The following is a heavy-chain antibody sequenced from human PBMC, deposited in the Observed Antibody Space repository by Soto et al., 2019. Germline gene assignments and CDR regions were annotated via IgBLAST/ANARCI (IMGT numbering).Heavy chain of an antibody. V-gene: IGHV4-38-2*02. CDR3: ARDKWAMGGMDV. Sequence: SETLSLTCAVSGYYISSGYHWGWIRQPPGKGLEWIGNIFHSGSTHYNPSLKSRVTISVDTSKNQFSLKLRSVTAADRAVYYCARDKWAMGGMDVWGQGTTVTVSS. CDR1: GYYISSGYH. CDR2: IFHSGST. J-gene: IGHJ6*02. D-gene: IGHD1-26*01.